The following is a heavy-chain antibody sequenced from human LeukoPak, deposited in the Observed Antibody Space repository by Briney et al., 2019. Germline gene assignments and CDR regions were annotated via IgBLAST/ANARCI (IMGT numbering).Heavy chain of an antibody. CDR1: GFTFSSYA. D-gene: IGHD6-13*01. CDR2: ISGSGGST. CDR3: AKDFDGSTWFGRNYMDV. Sequence: GGSLRLSCAASGFTFSSYAMHWVRQAPGKGLEWVSGISGSGGSTYYLDSVKGRFTISRDNSKNTLYLQMNSLRAEDTAVYYCAKDFDGSTWFGRNYMDVWGKGTTVTVSS. J-gene: IGHJ6*03. V-gene: IGHV3-23*01.